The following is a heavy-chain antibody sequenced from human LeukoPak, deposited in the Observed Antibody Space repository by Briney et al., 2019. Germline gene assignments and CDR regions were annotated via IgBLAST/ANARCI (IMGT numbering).Heavy chain of an antibody. D-gene: IGHD3-10*01. J-gene: IGHJ4*02. CDR1: GYTFTSYD. Sequence: ASVKVSCKASGYTFTSYDINWVRQATGQGLEWMGWMNPNSGNTGYAQKFQGRVTITRNTSISTAYMELSSLRSEDTAVHYCARRRGSHYFDYWGQGTLVTVSS. CDR3: ARRRGSHYFDY. CDR2: MNPNSGNT. V-gene: IGHV1-8*03.